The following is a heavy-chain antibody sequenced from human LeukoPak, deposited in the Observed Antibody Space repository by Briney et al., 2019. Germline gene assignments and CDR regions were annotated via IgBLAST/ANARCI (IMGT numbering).Heavy chain of an antibody. CDR3: ARFVVARLFDY. CDR2: ISSSGSTI. J-gene: IGHJ4*02. V-gene: IGHV3-48*03. D-gene: IGHD2-21*01. CDR1: GFTFSSYE. Sequence: GGSLRLSCEASGFTFSSYEMNWVRQAPGKGLEWVSYISSSGSTIYYADSVKGRFTISRDNAKNSLYLQMNSLRAEDTAVYYCARFVVARLFDYWGQGTLVTVSS.